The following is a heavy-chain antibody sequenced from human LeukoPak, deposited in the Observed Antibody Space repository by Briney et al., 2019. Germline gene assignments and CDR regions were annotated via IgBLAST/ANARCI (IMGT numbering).Heavy chain of an antibody. CDR1: GGSINSRPYY. V-gene: IGHV4-39*07. CDR2: IYYSGST. Sequence: SETLSLTCSVSGGSINSRPYYWGWIRQPPGKGLEWIGNIYYSGSTYYNPSLESRVTISVDTSKNQFSLKLSSVTAADTAVYYCARWLYYYGSGSYRNDAFDIWGQGTMVTVSS. J-gene: IGHJ3*02. D-gene: IGHD3-10*01. CDR3: ARWLYYYGSGSYRNDAFDI.